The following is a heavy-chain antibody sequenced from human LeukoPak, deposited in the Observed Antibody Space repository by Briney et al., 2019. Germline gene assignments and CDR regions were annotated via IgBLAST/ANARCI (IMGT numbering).Heavy chain of an antibody. Sequence: SETLSLTCTVSGYSISSGYYWGWIRQPPGKGLEWIGSIYHSGSTYYNPSLKSRVTISVDTSKNQFSLKLSSVTAADTAVYYCARDTYMRIAVAGIDAFDIWGQGTMVTVSS. J-gene: IGHJ3*02. CDR1: GYSISSGYY. CDR2: IYHSGST. V-gene: IGHV4-38-2*02. D-gene: IGHD6-19*01. CDR3: ARDTYMRIAVAGIDAFDI.